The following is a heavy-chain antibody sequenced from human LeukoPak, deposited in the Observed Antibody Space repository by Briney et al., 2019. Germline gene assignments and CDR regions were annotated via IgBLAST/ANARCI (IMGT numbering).Heavy chain of an antibody. CDR1: GASISSGGYY. D-gene: IGHD5-24*01. CDR3: ARDRGGYNRFDS. CDR2: IYSSGTT. Sequence: PSQTLSLTCTVSGASISSGGYYWSWIRQHPGEGLEWIAYIYSSGTTSYNPSLKSRITLSVDTSKNQFSLMLTSVTTADTAVYYCARDRGGYNRFDSWGQGALVTVSS. V-gene: IGHV4-31*03. J-gene: IGHJ4*02.